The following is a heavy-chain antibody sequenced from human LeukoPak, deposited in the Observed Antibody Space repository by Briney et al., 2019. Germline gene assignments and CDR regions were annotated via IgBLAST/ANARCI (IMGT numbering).Heavy chain of an antibody. CDR2: ITNSGNSK. V-gene: IGHV3-48*01. D-gene: IGHD1-26*01. CDR1: EFTFSSYS. Sequence: PPGGSLRLSCAASEFTFSSYSMNWVRQAPGKGLEWVSYITNSGNSKSYADSVKGRFTISRDNTKNSLYLQVNSLRAEDTAVYYCAKGGKWDVTPFDYWGQGTLVTVSS. CDR3: AKGGKWDVTPFDY. J-gene: IGHJ4*02.